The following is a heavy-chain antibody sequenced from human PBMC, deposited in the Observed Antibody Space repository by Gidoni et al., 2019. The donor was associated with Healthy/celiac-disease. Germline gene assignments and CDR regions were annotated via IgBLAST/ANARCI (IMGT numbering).Heavy chain of an antibody. Sequence: QVQLVESGGGVVQPGRSLRLACAASGFTFSSCGMHWVRQAPGKGLEWVAVISYDGSNKYYADSVKGRFTISRDNSKNTLYLQMNSLRAEDTAVYYCAKDLRTWIQLSYDAFDIWGQGTMVTVSS. CDR3: AKDLRTWIQLSYDAFDI. CDR2: ISYDGSNK. D-gene: IGHD5-18*01. V-gene: IGHV3-30*18. CDR1: GFTFSSCG. J-gene: IGHJ3*02.